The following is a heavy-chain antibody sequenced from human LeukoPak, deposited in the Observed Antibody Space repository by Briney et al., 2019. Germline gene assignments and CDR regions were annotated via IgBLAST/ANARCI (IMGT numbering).Heavy chain of an antibody. CDR2: VHHSGNT. D-gene: IGHD6-19*01. CDR1: GGSISSYY. J-gene: IGHJ4*02. V-gene: IGHV4-59*01. Sequence: QPSETLSLTCTVSGGSISSYYWTWLRQAPGTGLEWIGNVHHSGNTNLNPSLKSRVTISLGMSRKQFSLKVTSMTAADTAVYYCARAIGWYPYYFDSWGQGTLVTVSS. CDR3: ARAIGWYPYYFDS.